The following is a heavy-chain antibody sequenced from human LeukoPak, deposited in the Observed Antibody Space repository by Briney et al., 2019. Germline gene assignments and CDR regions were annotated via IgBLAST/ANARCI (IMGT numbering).Heavy chain of an antibody. D-gene: IGHD6-19*01. V-gene: IGHV1-18*01. CDR3: ARDQVGWYHSHY. CDR1: GYTFTSYG. Sequence: ASVKVSCKASGYTFTSYGISWVRQAPGQGLEWMGWISAYNGNTNYAQKLQGRVTMTTDTSTSTAYMELRSLRSDDTAVYYRARDQVGWYHSHYWGQGTLVTVSS. CDR2: ISAYNGNT. J-gene: IGHJ4*02.